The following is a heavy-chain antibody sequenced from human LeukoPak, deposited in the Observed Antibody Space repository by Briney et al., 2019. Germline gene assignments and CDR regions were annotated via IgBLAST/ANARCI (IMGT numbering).Heavy chain of an antibody. D-gene: IGHD4-17*01. Sequence: SQTLSLTCTVSGGSISSGSYYWSWIRQPAGKGLEWIARIDTRGSTNYNPSLKSRVTISVDTSKNQFSLKLSSVTAADTAVYYCARGMRIGTAYGDPRAEYFQHWGQGTLVTVSS. CDR2: IDTRGST. CDR3: ARGMRIGTAYGDPRAEYFQH. CDR1: GGSISSGSYY. J-gene: IGHJ1*01. V-gene: IGHV4-61*02.